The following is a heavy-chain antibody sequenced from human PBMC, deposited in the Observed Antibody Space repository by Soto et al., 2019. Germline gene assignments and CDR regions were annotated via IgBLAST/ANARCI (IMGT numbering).Heavy chain of an antibody. D-gene: IGHD3-3*01. CDR3: ARDTIFGVVITDYYYGMDV. Sequence: ASVKVSCKASGGTFSSYAISWVRQAPGQGLEWMGGIIPIFGTANYAQKFQGRVTITADESTSTAYMELSSLRSEDTAVYYCARDTIFGVVITDYYYGMDVWGQGTTVTVSS. J-gene: IGHJ6*02. CDR1: GGTFSSYA. CDR2: IIPIFGTA. V-gene: IGHV1-69*13.